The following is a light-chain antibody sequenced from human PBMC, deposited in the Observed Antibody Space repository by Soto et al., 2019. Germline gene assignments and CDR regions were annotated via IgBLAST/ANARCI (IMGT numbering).Light chain of an antibody. CDR3: LLYSGGPWV. V-gene: IGLV7-43*01. J-gene: IGLJ2*01. Sequence: QAVVTQEPLLTVSPGGTVTLTCASNTGAVTSGNYPNWFQQKPGQAPRPLIYTTKKKHSWTPARFSGSLLGGKAALTLSDAQPEDEADYYCLLYSGGPWVFGGGTKLTVL. CDR2: TTK. CDR1: TGAVTSGNY.